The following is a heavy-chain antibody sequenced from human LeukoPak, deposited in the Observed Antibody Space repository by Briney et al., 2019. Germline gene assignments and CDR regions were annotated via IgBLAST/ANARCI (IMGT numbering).Heavy chain of an antibody. CDR1: GYTFTGYY. Sequence: GASVKVSCRASGYTFTGYYMHWVRQAPGQGLEWMGWINPNRGGTNYAQKFQGRVTMTRDTSISTAYMELSRLRSDDTAVYYCAREGVDWNHSVYYFDYWGQGTLVTVSS. D-gene: IGHD1-1*01. J-gene: IGHJ4*02. V-gene: IGHV1-2*02. CDR2: INPNRGGT. CDR3: AREGVDWNHSVYYFDY.